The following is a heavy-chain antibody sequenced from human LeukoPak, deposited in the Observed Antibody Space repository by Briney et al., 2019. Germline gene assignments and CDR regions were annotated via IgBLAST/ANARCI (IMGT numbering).Heavy chain of an antibody. CDR2: FDPEDGET. CDR3: ATSPQVANDAFDI. J-gene: IGHJ3*02. CDR1: GYTLTELS. V-gene: IGHV1-24*01. Sequence: ASVKVSCKVSGYTLTELSMHWVRQAPGKGLEWMGGFDPEDGETIYAQKFQGRDTMTEDTSTDTAYMELSSLRSEDTAVYYCATSPQVANDAFDIWGQGTMVTVSS.